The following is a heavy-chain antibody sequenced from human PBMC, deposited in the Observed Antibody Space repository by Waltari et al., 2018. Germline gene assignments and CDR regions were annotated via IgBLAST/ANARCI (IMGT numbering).Heavy chain of an antibody. V-gene: IGHV4-30-2*01. CDR3: ARGDPSCSGGSCYGEAFDI. J-gene: IGHJ3*02. Sequence: QLQLQESGSGLVKPSQTLSLTCAVSGGSISSGGYSWSWILQPPGQGLEWIGDIYHSGSTYYNPSLKSRVTISVDRSKNQFSLKLSSVTAADTAVYYCARGDPSCSGGSCYGEAFDIWGQGTMVTVSS. CDR1: GGSISSGGYS. D-gene: IGHD2-15*01. CDR2: IYHSGST.